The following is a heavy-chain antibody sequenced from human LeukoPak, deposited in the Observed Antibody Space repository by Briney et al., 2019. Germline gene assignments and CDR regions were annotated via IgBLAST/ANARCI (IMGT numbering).Heavy chain of an antibody. CDR3: ATDPLNYYDSSGYRVRFDY. J-gene: IGHJ4*02. CDR1: GYTLTELS. V-gene: IGHV1-24*01. Sequence: ATVKVSCKVSGYTLTELSMHWVRQAPGKGLEWMGGFDPEDGETIYAQKFQGRVTMTEDTSTDTAYMELSSLRSEDTAVYYCATDPLNYYDSSGYRVRFDYWGQGTLVTVSS. CDR2: FDPEDGET. D-gene: IGHD3-22*01.